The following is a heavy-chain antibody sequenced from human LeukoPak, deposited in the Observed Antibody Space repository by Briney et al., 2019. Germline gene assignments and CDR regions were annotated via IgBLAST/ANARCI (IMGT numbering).Heavy chain of an antibody. CDR3: ARSSSITIFGVVKVGYFDY. CDR2: IYYSGST. CDR1: GGSISSHY. Sequence: SETLSLTCTVSGGSISSHYWSWIRQPPGKGLEWTGYIYYSGSTNYNPSLKSRVTISVDTSKNQFSLKLSSVTAADTAVYYCARSSSITIFGVVKVGYFDYWGQGTLVTVSS. D-gene: IGHD3-3*01. J-gene: IGHJ4*02. V-gene: IGHV4-59*11.